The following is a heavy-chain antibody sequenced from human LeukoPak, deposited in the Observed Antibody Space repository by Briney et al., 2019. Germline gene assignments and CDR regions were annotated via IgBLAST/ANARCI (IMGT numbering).Heavy chain of an antibody. V-gene: IGHV1-18*01. Sequence: ASVKVSCKASGYTFTSYGISWVRQAPGQGLEWMGWISAYNGNTNYAQELQGRVTMTTDTSTSTAYMELRSLRSDDTAVYYCARCEGTAGKSYYYYYYMDVWGKGTTVTVSS. D-gene: IGHD6-19*01. CDR3: ARCEGTAGKSYYYYYYMDV. J-gene: IGHJ6*03. CDR2: ISAYNGNT. CDR1: GYTFTSYG.